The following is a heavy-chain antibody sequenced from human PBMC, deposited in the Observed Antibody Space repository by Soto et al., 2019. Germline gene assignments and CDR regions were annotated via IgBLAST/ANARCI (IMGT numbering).Heavy chain of an antibody. CDR2: IKQDGSAK. D-gene: IGHD2-8*01. Sequence: EVQLVESGGGLVQPGGSLRLSCAASGFTFSSYWMSWVRQAPVKGLEWVANIKQDGSAKYYVDSVKGRFTISRDNAKNSLYLQMNSLRAEDTAVYYCARDNGVPLPPYFDSWGQGTLVTVSS. V-gene: IGHV3-7*01. CDR1: GFTFSSYW. CDR3: ARDNGVPLPPYFDS. J-gene: IGHJ4*02.